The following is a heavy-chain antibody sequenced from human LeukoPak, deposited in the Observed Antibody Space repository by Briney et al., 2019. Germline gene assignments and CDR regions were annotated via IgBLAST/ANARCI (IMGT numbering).Heavy chain of an antibody. CDR3: STVEHF. CDR1: GFTFSNYW. D-gene: IGHD1-1*01. J-gene: IGHJ4*02. V-gene: IGHV3-7*01. CDR2: INRDGSER. Sequence: PGGSLRLSCTASGFTFSNYWMTWVRQAPGKGLEWVANINRDGSERYYVDSVKGRFTISRDDVKNMLYLQMNSLRVEDTGLYYCSTVEHFWGQGTLVTVSS.